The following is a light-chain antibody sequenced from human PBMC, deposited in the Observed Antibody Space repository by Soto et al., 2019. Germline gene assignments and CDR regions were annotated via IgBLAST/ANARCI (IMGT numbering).Light chain of an antibody. Sequence: EIVLTQSPATLSLSPGERATLSCRASQGVSSYLAWYQQKPGQAPRLLIYDASNRATGIPARFSGSGPGTDFTLTISTLQPEDFAVYYCQPRSNWPLTFGGGTKVEIK. J-gene: IGKJ4*01. CDR3: QPRSNWPLT. CDR2: DAS. V-gene: IGKV3D-11*01. CDR1: QGVSSY.